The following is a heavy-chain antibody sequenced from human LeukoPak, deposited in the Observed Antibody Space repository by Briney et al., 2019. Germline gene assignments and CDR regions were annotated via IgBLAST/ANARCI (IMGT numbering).Heavy chain of an antibody. J-gene: IGHJ4*02. CDR2: IRGSDDDT. CDR3: ASRVNSGSSFDY. D-gene: IGHD5-12*01. Sequence: GGSLRLSCAVSGFIFSKYDMSWVRQAPGKGREWVSLIRGSDDDTNYAESVRGRFTTSRDNSKNTLYLLMNSLRAEDTAVYYCASRVNSGSSFDYWGQGTLVTVSS. V-gene: IGHV3-23*01. CDR1: GFIFSKYD.